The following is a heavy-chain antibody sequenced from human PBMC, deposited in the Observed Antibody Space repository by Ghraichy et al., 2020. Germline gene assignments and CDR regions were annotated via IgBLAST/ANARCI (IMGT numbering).Heavy chain of an antibody. V-gene: IGHV1-2*02. CDR1: GYTFTGYY. D-gene: IGHD6-6*01. J-gene: IGHJ5*02. Sequence: ASVKVSCKASGYTFTGYYMHWVRQAPGQGIEWTGWINPNSGGTNYAQKFQGRVTMTRDTSISTAYMELSRLRSDDTAVYYCARDRVIAARPNYWFDPWGQGTLVTVSS. CDR2: INPNSGGT. CDR3: ARDRVIAARPNYWFDP.